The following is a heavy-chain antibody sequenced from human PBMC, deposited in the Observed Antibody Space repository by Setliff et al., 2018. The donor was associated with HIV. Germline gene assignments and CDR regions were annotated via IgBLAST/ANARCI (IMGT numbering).Heavy chain of an antibody. V-gene: IGHV1-2*02. CDR3: ARQAQPLYYYDSSGPTGGDWFDP. CDR1: GYTFTGYY. CDR2: INPNSGGT. Sequence: RASVKVSCKASGYTFTGYYMHWVRQAPGQGLEWMGWINPNSGGTNYAQKFQGRVTMTRDTSISTAYMELSRLRSDDTAVYYCARQAQPLYYYDSSGPTGGDWFDPWGQGTLVTVSS. D-gene: IGHD3-22*01. J-gene: IGHJ5*02.